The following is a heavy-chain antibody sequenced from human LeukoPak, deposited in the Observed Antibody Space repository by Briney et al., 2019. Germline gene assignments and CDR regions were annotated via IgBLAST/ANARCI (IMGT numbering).Heavy chain of an antibody. V-gene: IGHV1-69*01. CDR3: ARHYGDYDYFDY. CDR1: GGTFSSYA. J-gene: IGHJ4*02. D-gene: IGHD4-17*01. Sequence: ASVKVSCKASGGTFSSYAISWVRQAPGQGREWMGGIITIFGTANYAQKFQGRVTITADESTGTAYMELSSLRSEDTAVYYCARHYGDYDYFDYWGQGTLVTVSS. CDR2: IITIFGTA.